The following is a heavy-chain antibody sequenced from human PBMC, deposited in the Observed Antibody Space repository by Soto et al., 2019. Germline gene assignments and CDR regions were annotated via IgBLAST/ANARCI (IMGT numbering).Heavy chain of an antibody. D-gene: IGHD2-2*03. CDR3: ARDLDRLLFDY. Sequence: SETLSLTCTVSGGSISSGGYYWSWIRQHPGKGLEWIGYIYYSGSTYYNPSLKSRVTISVDTSKNQFSLKLSSVTAAGTAVYYCARDLDRLLFDYWGQGTLVTVSS. V-gene: IGHV4-31*03. CDR2: IYYSGST. J-gene: IGHJ4*02. CDR1: GGSISSGGYY.